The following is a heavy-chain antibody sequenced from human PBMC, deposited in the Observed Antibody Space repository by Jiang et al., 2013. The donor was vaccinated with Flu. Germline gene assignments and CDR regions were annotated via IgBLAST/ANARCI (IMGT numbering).Heavy chain of an antibody. CDR3: ARDPAHILLWFGESGDY. CDR1: GYTFTSYG. CDR2: ISAYNGNT. V-gene: IGHV1-18*01. Sequence: GAEVKKPGASVKVSCKASGYTFTSYGISWVRQAPGQGLEWMGWISAYNGNTNYAQKLQGRVTMTTDTSTSTAYMELRSLRSDDTAVYYCARDPAHILLWFGESGDYWGQGTLVTVSS. D-gene: IGHD3-10*01. J-gene: IGHJ4*02.